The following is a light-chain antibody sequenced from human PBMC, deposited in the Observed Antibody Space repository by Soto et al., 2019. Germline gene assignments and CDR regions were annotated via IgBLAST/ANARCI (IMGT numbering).Light chain of an antibody. CDR1: QSIDRR. Sequence: DIKMRRSPSTMNASVEDRVTIISRPSQSIDRRLAWYQPGPGRAPKILIYHASSLETPVTSRFSGSGSDTEFTLTIRSLQPDAFASYYCQYCNPWTFGQGTKAAIK. J-gene: IGKJ1*01. CDR2: HAS. V-gene: IGKV1-5*02. CDR3: QYCNPWT.